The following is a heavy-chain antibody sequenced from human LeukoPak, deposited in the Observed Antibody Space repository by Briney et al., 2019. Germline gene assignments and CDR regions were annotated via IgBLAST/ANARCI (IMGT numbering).Heavy chain of an antibody. D-gene: IGHD3-16*01. CDR3: ASARHGDYVWDY. CDR2: IYSGDSHT. J-gene: IGHJ4*02. V-gene: IGHV5-51*01. Sequence: PRESLKISCKGSGYSFTYWIGWVRQMPGKGLEWMGIIYSGDSHTKYSPSFQGRVTISVDKSITTAYLQWSSLEASDTAMYYCASARHGDYVWDYWGQGILVTVSS. CDR1: GYSFTYW.